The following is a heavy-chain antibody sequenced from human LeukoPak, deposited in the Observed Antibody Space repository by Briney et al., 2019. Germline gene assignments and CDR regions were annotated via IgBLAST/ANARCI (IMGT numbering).Heavy chain of an antibody. CDR2: ISGSGGST. J-gene: IGHJ4*02. Sequence: PGGSLRLSCAASGFTFSSYAMSWVRQAPGKGLEWVSAISGSGGSTYYADSVKGRFTISRDKSKNTLYLQMNSLRAEDTAVYYCAKDPSRLPYFDYWGQGTLVTVSS. CDR3: AKDPSRLPYFDY. V-gene: IGHV3-23*01. CDR1: GFTFSSYA.